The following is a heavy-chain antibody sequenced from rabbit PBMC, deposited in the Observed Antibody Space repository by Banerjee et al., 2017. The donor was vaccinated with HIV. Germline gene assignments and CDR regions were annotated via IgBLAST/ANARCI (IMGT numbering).Heavy chain of an antibody. D-gene: IGHD2-1*01. V-gene: IGHV1S7*01. CDR3: ARGKDDDYGDYYYFNL. J-gene: IGHJ4*01. Sequence: QLKETGGGLVQPGGSLTLSCKASGFDFSSYYMSWVRQAPGKGLEWIGTIYAGKGRTYYASWVNGRFTISSDNAQNTVDLQMNSLTAVDRATYFCARGKDDDYGDYYYFNLWGPGTLVTVS. CDR2: IYAGKGRT. CDR1: GFDFSSYY.